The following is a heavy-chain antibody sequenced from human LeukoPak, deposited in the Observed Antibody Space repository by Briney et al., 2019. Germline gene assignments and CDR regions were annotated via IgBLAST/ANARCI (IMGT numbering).Heavy chain of an antibody. CDR1: GFRFSSYA. V-gene: IGHV3-23*01. CDR3: ARGGRSQTYYYEMDV. Sequence: TGGPLRLSCAASGFRFSSYAMSWVRLAPGKGLEWVSGFSGNDIAYYAESVKGRFTISRDNSKDTLFLQMDSLRADDTAVYYCARGGRSQTYYYEMDVWGQGTTVIVSS. D-gene: IGHD3-10*01. CDR2: FSGNDIA. J-gene: IGHJ6*02.